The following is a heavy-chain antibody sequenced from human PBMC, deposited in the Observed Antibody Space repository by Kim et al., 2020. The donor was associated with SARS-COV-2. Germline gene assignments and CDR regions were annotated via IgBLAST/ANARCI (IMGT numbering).Heavy chain of an antibody. CDR3: ARDEGTDYYDNSFDY. V-gene: IGHV1-3*01. Sequence: SQRFQCRVTITRDTSANTAYMELSSLRSEDTAVYYCARDEGTDYYDNSFDYGGQGTLVTVSS. J-gene: IGHJ4*02. D-gene: IGHD3-22*01.